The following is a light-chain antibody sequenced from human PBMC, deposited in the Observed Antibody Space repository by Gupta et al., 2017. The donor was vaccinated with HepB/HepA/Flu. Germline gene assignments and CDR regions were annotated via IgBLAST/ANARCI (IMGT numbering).Light chain of an antibody. CDR3: QQRSNWPPNT. V-gene: IGKV3-11*01. Sequence: EIVLTQSPATLSLSPGDRATLSCRASQSVSSYLAWYQQKPGQAPRLLIYDASKRDTGIPARFSGSGYGKDLTLTISSREPEDFAGYYCQQRSNWPPNTFGGGTKLEIK. J-gene: IGKJ4*01. CDR1: QSVSSY. CDR2: DAS.